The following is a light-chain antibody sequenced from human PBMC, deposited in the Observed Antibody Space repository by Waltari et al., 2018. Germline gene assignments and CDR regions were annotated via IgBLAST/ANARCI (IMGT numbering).Light chain of an antibody. CDR1: SSDIGGYNY. CDR2: EVS. V-gene: IGLV2-14*01. J-gene: IGLJ3*02. CDR3: GSYATGHFWL. Sequence: QSALTQPASVSGSPGQSITISCSGTSSDIGGYNYVPWYQPHPGTAPKLMIFEVSNRPSGVSNRFSGSKSGSTASLTISGLQAEDEADYFCGSYATGHFWLFGGRTKLTVL.